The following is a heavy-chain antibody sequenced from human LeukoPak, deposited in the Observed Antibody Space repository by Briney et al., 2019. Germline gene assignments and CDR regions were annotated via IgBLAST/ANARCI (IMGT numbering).Heavy chain of an antibody. CDR2: ISYDGSNK. Sequence: PGRSLRLSCAASGFTFSSYGMHWVRQAPGKGLEWVAVISYDGSNKYYADSVKGRFTISRDNSKNTLYLQMNSLRAEDTAVYYCAKARRSSGVNWFDPWGQGTLVTVSS. D-gene: IGHD6-19*01. CDR3: AKARRSSGVNWFDP. V-gene: IGHV3-30*18. CDR1: GFTFSSYG. J-gene: IGHJ5*02.